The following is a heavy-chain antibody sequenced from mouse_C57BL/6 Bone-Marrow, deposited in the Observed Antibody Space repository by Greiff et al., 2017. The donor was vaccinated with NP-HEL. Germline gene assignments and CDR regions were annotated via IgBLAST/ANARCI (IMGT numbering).Heavy chain of an antibody. Sequence: VKLQQSGAELVKPGASVKMSCKASGYTFTTYPIEWMKQNHGKSLEWIGNFHPYNDDTKYNEKFKGKATLTVEKSSSTVYLELSRLTSDDSAVYYCALYYYGSSYPFAYWGQGTLVTVSA. D-gene: IGHD1-1*01. CDR1: GYTFTTYP. CDR3: ALYYYGSSYPFAY. CDR2: FHPYNDDT. V-gene: IGHV1-47*01. J-gene: IGHJ3*01.